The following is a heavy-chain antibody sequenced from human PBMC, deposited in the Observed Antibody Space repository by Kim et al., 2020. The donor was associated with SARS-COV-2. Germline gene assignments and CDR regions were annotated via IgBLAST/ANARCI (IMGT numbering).Heavy chain of an antibody. CDR3: ARDASMSSSFDY. V-gene: IGHV3-11*01. Sequence: GGSLRLSCAASGFTFSDYYMSWIRQAPGKGLEWFSYISSSGSTIYYADSVKGRFTISRDNAKNSLYLQMNSLRAEDTAVYYCARDASMSSSFDYWGQGTLVTVSS. CDR1: GFTFSDYY. CDR2: ISSSGSTI. J-gene: IGHJ4*02. D-gene: IGHD6-13*01.